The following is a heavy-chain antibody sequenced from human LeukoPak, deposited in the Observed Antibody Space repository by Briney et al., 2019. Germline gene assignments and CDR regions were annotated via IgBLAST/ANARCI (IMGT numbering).Heavy chain of an antibody. J-gene: IGHJ5*02. CDR2: INTNTGNP. V-gene: IGHV7-4-1*02. CDR3: ARDYYGSGSYYKACDP. D-gene: IGHD3-10*01. CDR1: GYTFTSYA. Sequence: ASVKVSCKASGYTFTSYAMNWVRQAPGQGLEWMGWINTNTGNPTYAQGFTGRFVFSLDTSVSTAYLQISSLKAEDTAVYYCARDYYGSGSYYKACDPWGQGTLVTVSS.